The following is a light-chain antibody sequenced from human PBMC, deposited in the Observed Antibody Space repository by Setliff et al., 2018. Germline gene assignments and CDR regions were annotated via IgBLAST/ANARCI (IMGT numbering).Light chain of an antibody. CDR1: ATDVGGHNF. V-gene: IGLV2-14*03. Sequence: QSALTQPASVSGSPGQSITISCTGTATDVGGHNFVSWYQQHPGKAPKLIIFDVTNRPSGVSNRFSGSKSGNTASLTISGLQAEDEALYYCSSYRSSSTLGVFGGGTK. CDR3: SSYRSSSTLGV. CDR2: DVT. J-gene: IGLJ2*01.